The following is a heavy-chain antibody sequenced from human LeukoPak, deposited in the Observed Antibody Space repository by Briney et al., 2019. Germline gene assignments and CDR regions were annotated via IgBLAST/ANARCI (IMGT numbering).Heavy chain of an antibody. J-gene: IGHJ6*03. CDR2: IIPIFGTA. Sequence: SVKVSCKASGGTFSSYAISWVRQAPGQGLEWMGGIIPIFGTANYAQKSQGRVTITADESTSTAYMELSSLRSEDTAVYYCARDVWIAARFRYYYYMDVWGKGTTVTVSS. D-gene: IGHD6-6*01. V-gene: IGHV1-69*01. CDR1: GGTFSSYA. CDR3: ARDVWIAARFRYYYYMDV.